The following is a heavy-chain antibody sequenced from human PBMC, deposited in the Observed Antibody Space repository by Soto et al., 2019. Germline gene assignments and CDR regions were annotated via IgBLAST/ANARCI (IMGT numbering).Heavy chain of an antibody. CDR3: HYYDSSGYYYVGAFDI. V-gene: IGHV1-69*06. J-gene: IGHJ3*02. D-gene: IGHD3-22*01. CDR2: IIPIFGTA. CDR1: GGTFSSYA. Sequence: SVNVSCKASGGTFSSYAISWVRQAPGQGLEWMGGIIPIFGTANYAQKFQGRVTITADKSTSTAYMELSSLRSEDTAVYYCHYYDSSGYYYVGAFDIWGQGTMGTVSS.